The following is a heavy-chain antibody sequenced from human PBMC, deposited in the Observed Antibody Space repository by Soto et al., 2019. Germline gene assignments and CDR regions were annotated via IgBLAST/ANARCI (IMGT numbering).Heavy chain of an antibody. J-gene: IGHJ4*02. V-gene: IGHV3-48*02. CDR3: ARDAYVYDDTSGYYRH. Sequence: EVQLVESGGGLVQPGGSLRLSCAASGFTFSTYKMNWVRQAPGKGLEWVSYISSSSSTIYYADSVKGRFTISRDNAKNSLDVQMNSLRDEDTAVYYCARDAYVYDDTSGYYRHWGQGTLVTVSS. D-gene: IGHD3-22*01. CDR2: ISSSSSTI. CDR1: GFTFSTYK.